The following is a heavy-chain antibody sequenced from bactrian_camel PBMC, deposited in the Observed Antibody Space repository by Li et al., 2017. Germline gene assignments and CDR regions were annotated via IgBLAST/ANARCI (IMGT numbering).Heavy chain of an antibody. J-gene: IGHJ6*01. D-gene: IGHD2*01. CDR1: GYGGLRYC. Sequence: QVQLVESGGGSVQAGGSLRLSCAASGYGGLRYCLSWFRQVPGKEREGVASIYTGDGDTYYADSVKGRFTISQDYAKNTVYLQMNSLKPEDTAMYYCAARGPYCYTKLSVRDFTYWGQGTQVTVS. CDR2: IYTGDGDT. V-gene: IGHV3S6*01. CDR3: AARGPYCYTKLSVRDFTY.